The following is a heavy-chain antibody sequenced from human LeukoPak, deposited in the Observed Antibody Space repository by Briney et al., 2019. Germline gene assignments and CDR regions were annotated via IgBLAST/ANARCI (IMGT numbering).Heavy chain of an antibody. CDR2: IHISGNT. J-gene: IGHJ4*02. CDR3: AREGSMTARPFVSIDY. V-gene: IGHV4-4*07. CDR1: GGSISTYY. D-gene: IGHD6-6*01. Sequence: SETLSLTCTVSGGSISTYYWSWIRQPAGKGLEWIGRIHISGNTDYNPSLESRVTLSVHTSKNQFSLKLTSVTAADTAVYYCAREGSMTARPFVSIDYWGQGTLVTVSS.